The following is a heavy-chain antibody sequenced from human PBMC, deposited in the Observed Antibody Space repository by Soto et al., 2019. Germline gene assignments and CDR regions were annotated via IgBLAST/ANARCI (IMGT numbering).Heavy chain of an antibody. V-gene: IGHV3-30*18. CDR1: GFTFSSYG. CDR3: AKDLMITFGGVIVAFDN. J-gene: IGHJ4*02. CDR2: ISYDGSNK. Sequence: GGSLRLSCAASGFTFSSYGMHWVRQAPGKGLEWVAVISYDGSNKYYADSVKGRFTISRDNSKNTLYLQMNSLRAEDTAVYYCAKDLMITFGGVIVAFDNWGQGTLVTVSS. D-gene: IGHD3-16*02.